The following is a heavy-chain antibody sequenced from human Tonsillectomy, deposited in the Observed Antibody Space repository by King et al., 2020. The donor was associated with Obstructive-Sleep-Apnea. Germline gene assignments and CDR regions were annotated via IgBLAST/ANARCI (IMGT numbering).Heavy chain of an antibody. V-gene: IGHV4-59*01. J-gene: IGHJ4*02. CDR1: GASFTSYY. CDR2: IHSSGTT. D-gene: IGHD3-16*01. CDR3: ARDVRRGNAEFDS. Sequence: VQLQESGPGLVKPSETLSLTCTVSGASFTSYYWTWIRQPPGKGLEWIGYIHSSGTTSYNPSLKNRFAMSIDPSKNQFSLNLSSVTAADTAVYYCARDVRRGNAEFDSWGQGTLITVSS.